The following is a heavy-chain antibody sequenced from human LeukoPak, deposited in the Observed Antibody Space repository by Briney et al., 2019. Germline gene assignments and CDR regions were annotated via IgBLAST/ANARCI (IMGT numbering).Heavy chain of an antibody. Sequence: GGSLRLSCAASGFTVSSNYMHWVRQAPGKGLEYVSAISTNGDSTYYADSVKGRFTISRDNSKNTLFLQMGSLRADDMAVYYCARWGSTSCYDYWGQGTLVTVSS. D-gene: IGHD2-2*01. J-gene: IGHJ4*02. CDR2: ISTNGDST. V-gene: IGHV3-64*02. CDR1: GFTVSSNY. CDR3: ARWGSTSCYDY.